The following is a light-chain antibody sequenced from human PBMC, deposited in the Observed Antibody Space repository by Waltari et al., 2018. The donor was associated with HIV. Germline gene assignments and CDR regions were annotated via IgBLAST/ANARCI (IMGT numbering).Light chain of an antibody. Sequence: QSALTQPPSVSGSPGQSVTISCPGTSSDVGSYNRVSWYQQPPGTAPKLMIYEVSNRPSGVPDRFSGSKSGNTASLTISGLQAEDEADYYCGSYTSSSTWVFGGGTKLTVL. V-gene: IGLV2-18*02. CDR2: EVS. J-gene: IGLJ3*02. CDR1: SSDVGSYNR. CDR3: GSYTSSSTWV.